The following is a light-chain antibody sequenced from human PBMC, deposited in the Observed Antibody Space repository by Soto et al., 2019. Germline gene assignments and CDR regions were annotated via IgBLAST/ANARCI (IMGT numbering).Light chain of an antibody. Sequence: DIQMTQSPSSLSASVGDRVTSTXRTSQPISDYLNWYQQKPGKAPTXXIYTASNLQSGVPSRFSGSGAGTHFTLTISSLQPEDFATYYCQQHYSTPRTFGQGTKVDIK. CDR3: QQHYSTPRT. CDR2: TAS. CDR1: QPISDY. V-gene: IGKV1-39*01. J-gene: IGKJ1*01.